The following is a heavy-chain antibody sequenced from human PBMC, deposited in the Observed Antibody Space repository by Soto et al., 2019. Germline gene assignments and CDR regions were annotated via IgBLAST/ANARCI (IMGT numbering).Heavy chain of an antibody. CDR1: GFTFSSYA. Sequence: LRLSCAASGFTFSSYAMSWVRQAPGKGLEWVSAISGSGGSTYYADSVKGRFTISRDNSKNTLYLQMNSLRAEDTAVYYCAKAHWRRKDIVVVPAANDYWGQGTLVTVSS. V-gene: IGHV3-23*01. D-gene: IGHD2-2*01. J-gene: IGHJ4*02. CDR3: AKAHWRRKDIVVVPAANDY. CDR2: ISGSGGST.